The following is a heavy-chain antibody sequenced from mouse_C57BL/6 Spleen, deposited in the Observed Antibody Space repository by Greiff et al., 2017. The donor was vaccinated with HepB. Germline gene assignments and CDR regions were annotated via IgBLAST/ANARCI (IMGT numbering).Heavy chain of an antibody. CDR2: IYPGDGDT. Sequence: QVQLKESGPELVKPGASVKISCKASGYAFSSSWMNWVKQRPGKGLEWIGRIYPGDGDTNYNGKFKGKATLTADKSSSTAYMQLSSLTSEDSAVYFGAREYYSKPGVAYWGQGTLVTVSA. D-gene: IGHD2-5*01. V-gene: IGHV1-82*01. CDR1: GYAFSSSW. CDR3: AREYYSKPGVAY. J-gene: IGHJ3*01.